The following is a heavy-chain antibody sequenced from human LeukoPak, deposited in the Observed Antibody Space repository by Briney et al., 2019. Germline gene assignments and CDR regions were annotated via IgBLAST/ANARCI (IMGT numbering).Heavy chain of an antibody. CDR3: ASPRGGNSPFDY. CDR2: INSDGSST. V-gene: IGHV3-74*01. CDR1: GFTFSSYW. D-gene: IGHD4-4*01. Sequence: GGSLRLSCAASGFTFSSYWMHWVRHAPGKGLVWVSHINSDGSSTNYADSVKGRFTISRDNAKNTLYLQMNSLRAEDTAVYYCASPRGGNSPFDYWGQGTLVTVSS. J-gene: IGHJ4*02.